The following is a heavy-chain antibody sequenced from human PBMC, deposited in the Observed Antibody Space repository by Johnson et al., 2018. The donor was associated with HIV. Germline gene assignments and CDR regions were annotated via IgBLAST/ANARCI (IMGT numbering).Heavy chain of an antibody. J-gene: IGHJ3*02. V-gene: IGHV3-33*03. CDR2: TWYDASYK. D-gene: IGHD3-16*01. CDR1: GFTFSSYW. Sequence: QVQLVESGGGVVQPGRSLRLSCAASGFTFSSYWMSWVRQAPGKGLEWVAVTWYDASYKYYTDSVKGRFTISRDNANSSLYLQMNSLRAEDTAVYYCSKFVSMSRGLWGAFVIWGQGTMVTVSS. CDR3: SKFVSMSRGLWGAFVI.